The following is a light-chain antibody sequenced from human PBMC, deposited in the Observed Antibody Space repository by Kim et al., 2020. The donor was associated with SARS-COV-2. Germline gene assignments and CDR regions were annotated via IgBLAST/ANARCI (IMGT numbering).Light chain of an antibody. CDR3: CSYVRIYTCV. CDR2: DVN. V-gene: IGLV2-11*01. CDR1: SSDVGGYNY. J-gene: IGLJ1*01. Sequence: QSALTQPRPVSGSPGQSVTISCTGTSSDVGGYNYVSWYQQYPGKVPKLIIFDVNKRPSGVPDRFSGSKSGNTASLTISGLQADDEADYYCCSYVRIYTCVFGSGTKVTVL.